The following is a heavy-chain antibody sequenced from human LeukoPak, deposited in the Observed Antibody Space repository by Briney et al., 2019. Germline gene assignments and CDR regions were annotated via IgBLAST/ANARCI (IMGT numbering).Heavy chain of an antibody. D-gene: IGHD2-15*01. CDR3: ARDRDKGYYGMDV. Sequence: PSETLSLTCTVSGGSISSGDYYWSWIRQPPGKGLEWIGYIYYSGSTYYNPSLKSRVTISVGTSKNQFSLKLSSVTAADTAVYYCARDRDKGYYGMDVWGQGTTVTVSS. CDR2: IYYSGST. V-gene: IGHV4-30-4*01. CDR1: GGSISSGDYY. J-gene: IGHJ6*02.